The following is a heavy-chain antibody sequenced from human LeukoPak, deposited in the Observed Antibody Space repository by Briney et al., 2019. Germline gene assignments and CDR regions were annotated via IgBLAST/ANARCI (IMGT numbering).Heavy chain of an antibody. D-gene: IGHD3-16*01. CDR3: ARDRVITLGGEGDAFDI. CDR1: GYTFTGYY. Sequence: GASVKVSCKASGYTFTGYYMHWVRQAPGQGLEWMGWINPNSGGTNYAQKFQGRVTMTRDTSISTAYMELSRLRSDDTAVYYCARDRVITLGGEGDAFDIWGQGTMVTVSS. V-gene: IGHV1-2*02. J-gene: IGHJ3*02. CDR2: INPNSGGT.